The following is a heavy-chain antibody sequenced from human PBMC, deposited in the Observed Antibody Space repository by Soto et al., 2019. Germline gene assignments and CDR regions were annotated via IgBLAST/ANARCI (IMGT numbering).Heavy chain of an antibody. CDR1: GFTSSSYG. CDR3: ARGHGVATTMGWFDP. J-gene: IGHJ5*02. V-gene: IGHV3-33*01. Sequence: QVRLVESGGGVVQPGRSLRLSCEASGFTSSSYGIHWVRQAPGKGLEWVAVIWYDGSNKYYADSVKGRFSISRDNSKNTLYLLMNSLRAEDTAVYYCARGHGVATTMGWFDPWGQGTLVTVSS. CDR2: IWYDGSNK. D-gene: IGHD5-12*01.